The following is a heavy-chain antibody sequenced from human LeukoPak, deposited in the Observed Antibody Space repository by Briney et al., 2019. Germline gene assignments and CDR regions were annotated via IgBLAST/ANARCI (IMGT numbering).Heavy chain of an antibody. V-gene: IGHV4-30-4*01. D-gene: IGHD2-2*01. CDR2: IYYSGST. J-gene: IGHJ4*02. CDR3: ARVVPAAMEIDY. CDR1: GGSISSGDYY. Sequence: PSETLSLTCTVSGGSISSGDYYWSWIRQPPGKGLEWIGYIYYSGSTYYNPSLKSRATISVDTSKNQFSLKLSSVTAADTAVYYCARVVPAAMEIDYWGQGTLVTVSS.